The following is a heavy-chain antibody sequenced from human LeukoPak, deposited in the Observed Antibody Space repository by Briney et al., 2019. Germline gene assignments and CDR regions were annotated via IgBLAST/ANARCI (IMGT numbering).Heavy chain of an antibody. CDR3: ARDRGNSNYPKSWFDP. CDR1: GYTLTELS. V-gene: IGHV1-24*01. CDR2: FDPEDGET. D-gene: IGHD4-11*01. Sequence: ASVKVSCKVSGYTLTELSMHWVRQAPGKGLEWMGGFDPEDGETIYAQKFQGRVTMTRDMSTSTVYMELSSLRSEDTAVYYCARDRGNSNYPKSWFDPWGQGTLVTVSS. J-gene: IGHJ5*02.